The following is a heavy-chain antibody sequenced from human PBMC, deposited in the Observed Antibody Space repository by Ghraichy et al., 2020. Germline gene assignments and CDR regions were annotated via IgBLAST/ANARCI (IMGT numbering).Heavy chain of an antibody. V-gene: IGHV4-39*01. CDR2: IYYSGST. CDR3: ARRGSSGFDY. J-gene: IGHJ4*02. CDR1: GGSIRIRNNY. D-gene: IGHD6-13*01. Sequence: SETLSLTCTVSGGSIRIRNNYWDWIRQPPGKGLEWVGSIYYSGSTFYNPSLKSRVIISVDTSKNQFSLKLTSVTAADTAVYFCARRGSSGFDYWGQGTLVSVSS.